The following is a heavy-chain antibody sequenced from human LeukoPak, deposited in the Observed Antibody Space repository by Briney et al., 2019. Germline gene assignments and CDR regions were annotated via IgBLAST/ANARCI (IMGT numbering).Heavy chain of an antibody. Sequence: GGSLRLSCAASGFTFSTYWMLWFRQAPGKGLDWVSLINGEGDNRQYADSVKGRFTISRDNAKNTLYVQMNGLRVEDTAIYYCAGGSGWLVDFWGQGTMVTVST. V-gene: IGHV3-74*01. D-gene: IGHD6-19*01. CDR1: GFTFSTYW. J-gene: IGHJ3*01. CDR2: INGEGDNR. CDR3: AGGSGWLVDF.